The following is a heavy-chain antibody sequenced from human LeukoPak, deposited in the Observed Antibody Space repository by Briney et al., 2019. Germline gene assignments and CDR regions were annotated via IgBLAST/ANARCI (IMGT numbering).Heavy chain of an antibody. V-gene: IGHV1-8*01. J-gene: IGHJ5*02. Sequence: ASVKVSCKASGYTFTSYDINWVRQATGQGLEWMGWMNPNSGNTGYAQKFQGRVTMTRNTSISTAYMELSSLRSEDTAVYYCARGRGYSGSNWFDPWGQGTLVTVSS. CDR1: GYTFTSYD. D-gene: IGHD5-12*01. CDR2: MNPNSGNT. CDR3: ARGRGYSGSNWFDP.